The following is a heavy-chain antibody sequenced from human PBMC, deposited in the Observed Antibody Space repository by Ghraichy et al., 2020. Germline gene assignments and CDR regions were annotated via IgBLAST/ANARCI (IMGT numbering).Heavy chain of an antibody. V-gene: IGHV3-23*01. D-gene: IGHD6-19*01. J-gene: IGHJ5*02. CDR1: GFTFSSYA. Sequence: GGSLRLSCAASGFTFSSYAMSWVRQAPGKGLEWVSAISGSGGSTYYADSVKGRFTISRDNSKNTLYLQMNSLRAEDTAVYYCAKAQDSSGWINWFDPWGQGTLVTVSS. CDR2: ISGSGGST. CDR3: AKAQDSSGWINWFDP.